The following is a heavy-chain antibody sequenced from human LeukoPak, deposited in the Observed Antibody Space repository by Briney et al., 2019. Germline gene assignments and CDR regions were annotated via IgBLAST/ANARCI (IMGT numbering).Heavy chain of an antibody. V-gene: IGHV3-11*04. J-gene: IGHJ6*03. D-gene: IGHD6-25*01. CDR3: ARFAAGGSYYYYMDV. CDR1: GFTFSDYY. CDR2: IGTSSTTI. Sequence: GGSLRLSCATSGFTFSDYYMSWIRQPPGKGLEWVSNIGTSSTTIYYADSVKGRFTISRDNAKNSLYLQMNSLRADDTAVYYCARFAAGGSYYYYMDVWGKGTTVTVSS.